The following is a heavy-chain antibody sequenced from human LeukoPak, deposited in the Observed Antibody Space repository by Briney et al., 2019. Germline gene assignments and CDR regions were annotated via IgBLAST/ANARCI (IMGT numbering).Heavy chain of an antibody. Sequence: GGSLRLSCAASGLTFSSYAMTWVRQAPGKGLEWVSGISGSGGSTYYADSVKGRFTSSRDNSKNTLYLQMNSLRAEDTAVYYCAKSLETGYYYYMDVWGKGTTVTVSS. CDR3: AKSLETGYYYYMDV. V-gene: IGHV3-23*01. CDR2: ISGSGGST. J-gene: IGHJ6*03. CDR1: GLTFSSYA.